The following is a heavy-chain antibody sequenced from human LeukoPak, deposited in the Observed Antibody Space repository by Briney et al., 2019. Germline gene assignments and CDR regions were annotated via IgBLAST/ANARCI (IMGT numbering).Heavy chain of an antibody. D-gene: IGHD1-1*01. V-gene: IGHV3-30*03. Sequence: PGRSLRLACAASGFKFSNYAMHWVRQAPGKGLEWVAVISYDGNLKHYGDSVQGRFTISRDNPKNSLYLQVNSLRAEDTAVYYCAGRDTTGYVPREWDYWFFDLWGRGTLVTVSS. CDR2: ISYDGNLK. CDR3: AGRDTTGYVPREWDYWFFDL. CDR1: GFKFSNYA. J-gene: IGHJ2*01.